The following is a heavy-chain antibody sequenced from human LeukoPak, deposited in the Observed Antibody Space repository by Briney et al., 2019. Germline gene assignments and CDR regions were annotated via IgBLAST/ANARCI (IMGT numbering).Heavy chain of an antibody. V-gene: IGHV3-23*01. Sequence: GGSLRLSCAASGFTFSSYAMSWVRQAPGKGLEWVSAISGSGGSTYYADSVKGRFTISRDNSKSTLFLQMNSLRAEDTAVYYCAKDPRVGSRVATPRHWGQGTLVTVSS. CDR2: ISGSGGST. D-gene: IGHD5-24*01. CDR3: AKDPRVGSRVATPRH. CDR1: GFTFSSYA. J-gene: IGHJ4*02.